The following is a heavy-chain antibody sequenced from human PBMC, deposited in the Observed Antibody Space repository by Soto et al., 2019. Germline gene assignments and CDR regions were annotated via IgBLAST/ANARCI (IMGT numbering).Heavy chain of an antibody. CDR3: VKGKTTTSYSYGAFFSYFDY. D-gene: IGHD5-18*01. Sequence: GGSLRLSCSASGFTFSSYAMHWVRQAPGKGLEYVSAISSNGGSTYYADSVKGRFTISRDNSKNTLYLQMSSLRAEDTAVYYCVKGKTTTSYSYGAFFSYFDYWGQGTLVTVSS. V-gene: IGHV3-64D*08. CDR1: GFTFSSYA. J-gene: IGHJ4*02. CDR2: ISSNGGST.